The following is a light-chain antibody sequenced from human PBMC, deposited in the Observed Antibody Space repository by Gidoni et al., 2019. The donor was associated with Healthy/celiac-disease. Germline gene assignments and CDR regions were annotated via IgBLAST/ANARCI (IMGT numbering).Light chain of an antibody. CDR3: QQYDNLPYT. Sequence: DTQMHQSPSSLSASVGDRVTITCQASQDISNYLNWYQQKPGKAPKLLIYDASNLETGVPSRFSGSGSGTDFTFTISSLQPEDIATYYCQQYDNLPYTFGQGTKLEIK. V-gene: IGKV1-33*01. CDR2: DAS. CDR1: QDISNY. J-gene: IGKJ2*01.